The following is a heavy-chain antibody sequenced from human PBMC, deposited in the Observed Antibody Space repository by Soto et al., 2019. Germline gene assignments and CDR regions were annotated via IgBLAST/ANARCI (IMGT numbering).Heavy chain of an antibody. CDR1: GGSISSGDYY. J-gene: IGHJ4*02. CDR3: ARVGGFGATTIDY. Sequence: SETLSLTCTVSGGSISSGDYYWSWIRQPPGKGMEWIGYIYYSGSTYYNPSLKSRVTKSVDTSKNQFSLKLSSVTAADTAVYYCARVGGFGATTIDYWGQGTLVTVSS. CDR2: IYYSGST. D-gene: IGHD3-10*01. V-gene: IGHV4-30-4*01.